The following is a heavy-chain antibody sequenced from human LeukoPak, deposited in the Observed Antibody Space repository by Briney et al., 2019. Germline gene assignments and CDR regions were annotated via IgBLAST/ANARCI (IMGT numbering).Heavy chain of an antibody. Sequence: GGSLRLSCAAYGFTFSSYAMTWVRQAPGKGLEWVSGISGGGGTTYYTDSVKGRFTISRDNSRNTLFLQMNSLRPEDTAVYYCAKQREVAVASATDWWGQGTLVTVSS. CDR1: GFTFSSYA. J-gene: IGHJ4*02. CDR3: AKQREVAVASATDW. V-gene: IGHV3-23*01. CDR2: ISGGGGTT. D-gene: IGHD4-23*01.